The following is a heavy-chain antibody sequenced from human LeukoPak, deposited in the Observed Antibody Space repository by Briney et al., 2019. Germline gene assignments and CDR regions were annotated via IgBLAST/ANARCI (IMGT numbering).Heavy chain of an antibody. D-gene: IGHD3-10*01. CDR2: ISSSGSTI. CDR1: GFTFSSYE. J-gene: IGHJ6*02. Sequence: GGSLRLSCAASGFTFSSYEMNWVRQAPGKGLEWGSYISSSGSTIYYADSVKGRFTISRDNAKNSLYLQMNSLRAEDTAVYYCARGSPPRGYGMDVWGQGTTVTVSS. V-gene: IGHV3-48*03. CDR3: ARGSPPRGYGMDV.